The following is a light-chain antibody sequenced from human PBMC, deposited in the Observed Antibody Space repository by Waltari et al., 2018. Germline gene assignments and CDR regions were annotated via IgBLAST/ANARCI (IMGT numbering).Light chain of an antibody. V-gene: IGLV3-21*02. J-gene: IGLJ2*01. CDR3: QVWDSSSKYL. Sequence: SYELTQPRSVSVSPGQTARHPCGGDNIRSKRVPLYQQKPPQAPVLVIYVDSERPSGIPERFSGSNSGNTATLTISGVEAGDEADYYCQVWDSSSKYLFGGGTRLTVL. CDR2: VDS. CDR1: NIRSKR.